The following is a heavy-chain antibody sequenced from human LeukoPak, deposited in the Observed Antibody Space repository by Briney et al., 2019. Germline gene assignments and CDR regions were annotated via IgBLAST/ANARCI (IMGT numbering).Heavy chain of an antibody. CDR2: ISSGGSTV. CDR3: AREGYCSSTSCYTLGDAFDI. Sequence: GGSLRLSCAASGFTFSSYEMNWVRQAPGKGLEWVSYISSGGSTVHYADSVKGRFTISRDNSKNTLYLQMNSLRAEDTAVYYCAREGYCSSTSCYTLGDAFDIWGQGTMVTVSS. D-gene: IGHD2-2*02. J-gene: IGHJ3*02. V-gene: IGHV3-48*03. CDR1: GFTFSSYE.